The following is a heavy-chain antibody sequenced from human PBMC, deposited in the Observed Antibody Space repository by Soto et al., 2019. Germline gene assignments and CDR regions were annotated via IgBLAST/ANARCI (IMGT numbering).Heavy chain of an antibody. D-gene: IGHD3-16*01. V-gene: IGHV4-59*08. CDR3: ARGPYYDLIWNYYYMDV. CDR2: MYYSGST. Sequence: QVQLQESGPGLVKPSETLSLSCSVSGGSISGHYWSWVRQTPGKGLEWIGYMYYSGSTNYNPSLKSRVTMSVDTSKNHFFLRLTSVTAADTAVYYCARGPYYDLIWNYYYMDVWGKGTTVTVSS. CDR1: GGSISGHY. J-gene: IGHJ6*03.